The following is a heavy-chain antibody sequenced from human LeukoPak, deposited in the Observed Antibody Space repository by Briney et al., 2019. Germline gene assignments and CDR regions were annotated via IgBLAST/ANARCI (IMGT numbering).Heavy chain of an antibody. Sequence: HPSGTLSLTCAVSGGSISSNNWWSWIRQPPGKGLEWIGEINHSGSTNYNPSLKSRVTISVDTSKNQFSLKLSSVTAADTAVYYCARGVRDYGFFDYWGQGTLVTVSS. J-gene: IGHJ4*02. CDR2: INHSGST. CDR3: ARGVRDYGFFDY. CDR1: GGSISSNNW. V-gene: IGHV4-4*02. D-gene: IGHD3-16*01.